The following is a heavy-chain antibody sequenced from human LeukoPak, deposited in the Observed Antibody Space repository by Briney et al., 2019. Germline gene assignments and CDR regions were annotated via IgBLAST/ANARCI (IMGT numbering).Heavy chain of an antibody. CDR3: ATASPLRDFGGILDY. CDR1: GYSLGELS. D-gene: IGHD3-10*01. V-gene: IGHV1-24*01. CDR2: FDLEDGET. J-gene: IGHJ4*02. Sequence: ASVRVSCKVSGYSLGELSLHWVRQAPGKGLEWMGGFDLEDGETTYAQKFQGRVSMTEDTSTDTAYLDLSSLRFDYTALYYCATASPLRDFGGILDYWGQATLVTVSS.